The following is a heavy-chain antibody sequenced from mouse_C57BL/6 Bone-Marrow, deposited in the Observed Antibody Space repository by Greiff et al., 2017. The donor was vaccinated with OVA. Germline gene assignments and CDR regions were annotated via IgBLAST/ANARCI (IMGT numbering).Heavy chain of an antibody. J-gene: IGHJ2*01. CDR3: AREYDDE. D-gene: IGHD2-10*02. CDR1: GYTFTDYY. V-gene: IGHV1-76*01. CDR2: IYPGSGNT. Sequence: VQLQQSGAELVRPGASVKLSCKASGYTFTDYYINWVKQRPGQGLEWIARIYPGSGNTYYNEKFKGKATLTAETSSSTACMQVSGLTSEDSAVYFCAREYDDEWGQGTTLTVSS.